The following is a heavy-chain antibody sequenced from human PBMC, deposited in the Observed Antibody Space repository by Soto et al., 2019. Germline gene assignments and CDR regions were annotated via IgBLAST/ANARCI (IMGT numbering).Heavy chain of an antibody. CDR2: INHSGST. Sequence: SETLSLTCAVYGGSFSGYFWSWIRQPPGKGLEWIGEINHSGSTNYNPSLKSRVTISVDTSKNQFSLRLSSVTAADTAVYYCARGEQLLDYWGQGTLVTVSS. CDR1: GGSFSGYF. J-gene: IGHJ4*02. V-gene: IGHV4-34*01. D-gene: IGHD4-4*01. CDR3: ARGEQLLDY.